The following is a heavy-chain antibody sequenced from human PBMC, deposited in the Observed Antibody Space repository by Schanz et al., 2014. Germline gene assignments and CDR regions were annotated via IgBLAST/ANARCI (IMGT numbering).Heavy chain of an antibody. Sequence: VQMLESGGGLVQPGGSLRLSCVASGFTFRRYGMSWVRQAAGKGLEWVAAITYDGSNKYYAESVKGRFAISRDNSKDTLYLQMNSLRTEDTAVYYCAGDWASGRYYSDYWGQGTLVTVSS. CDR3: AGDWASGRYYSDY. CDR2: ITYDGSNK. D-gene: IGHD1-26*01. V-gene: IGHV3-30*03. J-gene: IGHJ4*02. CDR1: GFTFRRYG.